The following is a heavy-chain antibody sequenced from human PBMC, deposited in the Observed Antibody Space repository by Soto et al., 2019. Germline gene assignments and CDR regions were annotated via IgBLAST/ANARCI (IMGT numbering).Heavy chain of an antibody. CDR2: ISSNGGST. CDR1: GFTFSSCA. V-gene: IGHV3-64D*06. CDR3: VKDRRTTRRAMDV. D-gene: IGHD1-7*01. J-gene: IGHJ6*02. Sequence: EVQLVESGGGLVQPGGSLRLSCSASGFTFSSCAMHWVCQAAGKGLEYVSGISSNGGSTYYADSVKDRFTISRDNSKNTLFLQVNSLTAEDTAVYYCVKDRRTTRRAMDVWGQGTTVTVSS.